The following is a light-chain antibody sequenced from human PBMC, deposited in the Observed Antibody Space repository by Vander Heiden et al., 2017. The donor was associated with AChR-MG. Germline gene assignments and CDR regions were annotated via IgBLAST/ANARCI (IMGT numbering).Light chain of an antibody. V-gene: IGKV3-20*01. Sequence: EIELTQSPGTLSLSPGERATLSCRASQSVGETYLAWKKQKPGQAPRLLIYGASRRATGIPDRFSGSRYGTDFTLTISRREPEDFAVDHCQQYGGSPLSTCGQGTKLDIK. J-gene: IGKJ2*01. CDR3: QQYGGSPLST. CDR1: QSVGETY. CDR2: GAS.